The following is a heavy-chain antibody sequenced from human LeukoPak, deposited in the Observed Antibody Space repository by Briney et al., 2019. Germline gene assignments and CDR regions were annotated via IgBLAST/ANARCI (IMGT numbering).Heavy chain of an antibody. CDR3: ARDAPYDSSGYYYYYYYYYMDV. Sequence: SGTLSLTCTVSGGTISSYYWSWVRQPAGKGLEWIGRIYTSGSTNYNPSLKSRVTISVDTSKNHFSLKLSSVTAADTAVYYCARDAPYDSSGYYYYYYYYYMDVWGKGTTVTVSS. CDR1: GGTISSYY. J-gene: IGHJ6*03. CDR2: IYTSGST. V-gene: IGHV4-4*07. D-gene: IGHD3-22*01.